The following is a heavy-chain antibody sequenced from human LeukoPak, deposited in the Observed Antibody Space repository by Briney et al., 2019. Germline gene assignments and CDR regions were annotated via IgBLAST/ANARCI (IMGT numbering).Heavy chain of an antibody. CDR3: ARVKANWELYYFDY. V-gene: IGHV4-59*01. D-gene: IGHD1-7*01. CDR1: GGSISSYY. CDR2: IYYSGST. J-gene: IGHJ4*02. Sequence: SETLPLTCTVSGGSISSYYWSWIRQPPGKGLEWIGYIYYSGSTNYNPSLKSRVTISVDTSKNQFSLKLSSVTAADTAVYYCARVKANWELYYFDYWGQGTLVTVSS.